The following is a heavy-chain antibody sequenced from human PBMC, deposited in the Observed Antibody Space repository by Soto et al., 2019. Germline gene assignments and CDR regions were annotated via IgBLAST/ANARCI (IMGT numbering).Heavy chain of an antibody. CDR2: INHSGST. CDR3: ARSRVDTAMVDFDY. CDR1: GGSFSGYY. Sequence: PSETLSLTCAVYGGSFSGYYWSWIRQPPGKGLEWIGEINHSGSTNYNPSLKSRVTISVDTSKNQFSLKLSSVTAADTAVYYCARSRVDTAMVDFDYWGQGTLVTVSS. V-gene: IGHV4-34*01. J-gene: IGHJ4*02. D-gene: IGHD5-18*01.